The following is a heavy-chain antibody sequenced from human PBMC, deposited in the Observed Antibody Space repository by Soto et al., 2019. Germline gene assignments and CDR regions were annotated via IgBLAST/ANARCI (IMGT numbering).Heavy chain of an antibody. V-gene: IGHV4-34*09. J-gene: IGHJ3*02. D-gene: IGHD3-3*01. CDR2: INHSGST. CDR1: GGSFSGYY. Sequence: SETLSLTCAVYGGSFSGYYWSWIRQPPGKGLEWIGEINHSGSTNYNPSLKSRVTISVDTSKNQFSLKLSSVTAADTAVYYCASVLRFLEWYPSPFDIWGQGTMVTVSS. CDR3: ASVLRFLEWYPSPFDI.